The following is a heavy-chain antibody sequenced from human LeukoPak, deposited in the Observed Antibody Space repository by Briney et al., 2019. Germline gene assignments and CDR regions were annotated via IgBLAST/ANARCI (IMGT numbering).Heavy chain of an antibody. V-gene: IGHV4-59*11. CDR1: GVSISSHY. CDR3: ARGRYYDSSGYYRFDYFDY. J-gene: IGHJ4*02. CDR2: FYYSGST. Sequence: SETLSLTCTVSGVSISSHYWSWLRQPPGKALEWIGYFYYSGSTNYNPSLRSRVTISVGTSENQFSLKLSSVTAADTAVYYCARGRYYDSSGYYRFDYFDYWGQGTLVTVSS. D-gene: IGHD3-22*01.